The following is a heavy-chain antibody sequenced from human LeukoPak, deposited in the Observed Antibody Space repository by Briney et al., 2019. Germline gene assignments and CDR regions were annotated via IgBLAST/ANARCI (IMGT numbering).Heavy chain of an antibody. D-gene: IGHD3-22*01. CDR1: GFTFSSYW. Sequence: SGGPLRLSCAASGFTFSSYWMRWLRQARGKGVEWVANIKQDGSEKYYVDSEKGGFTISRDNAKNLLYLQMNSLRAEDTAVYYCARVRSGSRGPFDYWGQGALVTVSS. J-gene: IGHJ4*02. CDR3: ARVRSGSRGPFDY. V-gene: IGHV3-7*01. CDR2: IKQDGSEK.